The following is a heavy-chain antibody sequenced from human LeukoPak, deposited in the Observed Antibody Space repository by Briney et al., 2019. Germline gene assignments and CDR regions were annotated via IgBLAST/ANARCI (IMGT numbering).Heavy chain of an antibody. CDR3: ARESGYCSGGSCYLDDY. Sequence: ASVKVSCKASGYTFTSYYMHWVRQAPGQGLEWMGIINPSGGSTSYAQKFQGRVTMTRDTSTSTVYMELSSLRSEDTAVYYCARESGYCSGGSCYLDDYWGQGTLVTVSS. CDR2: INPSGGST. J-gene: IGHJ4*02. D-gene: IGHD2-15*01. CDR1: GYTFTSYY. V-gene: IGHV1-46*01.